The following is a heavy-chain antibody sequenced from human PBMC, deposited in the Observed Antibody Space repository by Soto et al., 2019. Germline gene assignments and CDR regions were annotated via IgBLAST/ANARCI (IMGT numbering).Heavy chain of an antibody. CDR1: GYSFTSYW. J-gene: IGHJ6*02. V-gene: IGHV5-51*01. CDR3: ARVSPSGDIDV. D-gene: IGHD3-10*01. Sequence: PGESLKISCKGSGYSFTSYWIGWVRQMPGKGLEWMAIIYPGDSDTRYSPSFQGQVTISADTSRNQFSLTMRSLAASDTATYYCARVSPSGDIDVWGQGTTVTVSS. CDR2: IYPGDSDT.